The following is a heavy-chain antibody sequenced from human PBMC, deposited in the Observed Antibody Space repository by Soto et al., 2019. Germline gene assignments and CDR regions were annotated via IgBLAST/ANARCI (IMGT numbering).Heavy chain of an antibody. CDR3: ARHGHSSSWYDPYYYYYGMDV. J-gene: IGHJ6*02. D-gene: IGHD6-13*01. Sequence: GESLKISCKGSGYSFTSYWISWVRQMPGKGLEWMGRIDPSDSYTNYSPSFQGHVTISADKSISTAYLQWSSLKASDTAMYYCARHGHSSSWYDPYYYYYGMDVWGQGTTVTVSS. V-gene: IGHV5-10-1*01. CDR2: IDPSDSYT. CDR1: GYSFTSYW.